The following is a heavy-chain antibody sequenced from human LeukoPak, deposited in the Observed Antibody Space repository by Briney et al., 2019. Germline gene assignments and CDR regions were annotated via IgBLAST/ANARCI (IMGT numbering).Heavy chain of an antibody. J-gene: IGHJ4*02. CDR3: ARDLYYGSGSYYIDY. Sequence: GGSLRLSCAASGFTFSSYSMNWVRQAPGKGLEWVSSISSSSSYIYYADSVKGRFTISRDNAKNSLYLQMNSLRAEDTALYYCARDLYYGSGSYYIDYWGQGTLVTVSS. CDR1: GFTFSSYS. V-gene: IGHV3-21*04. CDR2: ISSSSSYI. D-gene: IGHD3-10*01.